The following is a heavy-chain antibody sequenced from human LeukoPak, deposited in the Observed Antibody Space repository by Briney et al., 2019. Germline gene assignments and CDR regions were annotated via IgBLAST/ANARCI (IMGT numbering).Heavy chain of an antibody. CDR1: GFPFSACA. V-gene: IGHV3-64D*09. CDR2: ISNSGGSS. J-gene: IGHJ4*02. D-gene: IGHD1-1*01. Sequence: GGSQRLSCSASGFPFSACAMYWVRQAPGKGLECVSGISNSGGSSFYADSVKGKFNISRDNSKNTLYLQMSSLRAEDTAVYYCVKITSVTGGDCWGQGTRLTVSS. CDR3: VKITSVTGGDC.